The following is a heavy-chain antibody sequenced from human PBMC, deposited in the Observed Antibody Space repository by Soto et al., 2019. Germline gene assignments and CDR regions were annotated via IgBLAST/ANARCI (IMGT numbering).Heavy chain of an antibody. CDR2: IYYSGST. V-gene: IGHV4-39*01. Sequence: SETLSLTCTVSGGSISSSSYYWGWIRQPPGKGLEWIGSIYYSGSTYYNPSLKSRVTISVDTSKNQFSLKLSSVTAADTAVYYCARQTTGTTNWFDPWGQGTLVTAPQ. CDR1: GGSISSSSYY. CDR3: ARQTTGTTNWFDP. J-gene: IGHJ5*02. D-gene: IGHD1-1*01.